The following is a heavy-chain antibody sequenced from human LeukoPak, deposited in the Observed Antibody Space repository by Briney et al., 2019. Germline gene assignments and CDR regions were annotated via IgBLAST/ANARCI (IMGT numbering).Heavy chain of an antibody. V-gene: IGHV3-66*01. CDR3: ARESNSGYYLSY. J-gene: IGHJ4*02. CDR2: IYSGGRT. D-gene: IGHD3-22*01. CDR1: GFTVSSNY. Sequence: PGGSLRLSCAASGFTVSSNYMSWLRQAPGKGLEWVSVIYSGGRTYYADSVKGRITISRDNSKNTLYLRMNSLRAEDTAVYYCARESNSGYYLSYWGQGTLVTVSS.